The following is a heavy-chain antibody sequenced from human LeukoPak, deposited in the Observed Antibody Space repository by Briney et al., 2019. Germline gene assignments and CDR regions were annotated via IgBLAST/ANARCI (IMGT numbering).Heavy chain of an antibody. CDR1: GFTFSNYA. CDR2: TSHDEGNK. D-gene: IGHD5-18*01. J-gene: IGHJ4*02. CDR3: ARGPGLAMGKGYFDY. Sequence: PGKSLRLSCAASGFTFSNYAMHWVRQAPGKGLEWVAATSHDEGNKYYADSVKGRFIISRDNSRNTLYLEVNSLRTDDTAVYYCARGPGLAMGKGYFDYCGQGTLVTVSS. V-gene: IGHV3-30-3*01.